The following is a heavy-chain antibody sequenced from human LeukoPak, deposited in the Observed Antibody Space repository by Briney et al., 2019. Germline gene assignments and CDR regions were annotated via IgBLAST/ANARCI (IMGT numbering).Heavy chain of an antibody. D-gene: IGHD5-24*01. J-gene: IGHJ4*02. Sequence: ASVKVSCKASGYTFTGYYMHWVRQAPGQGLEWMGWINPYSGGTNYAQNFQGRVTMTRDTSISTAYMELSGLRSDDTAVYYCARVVMATMFGVERPGDYWGQGTLVTVSS. V-gene: IGHV1-2*02. CDR2: INPYSGGT. CDR1: GYTFTGYY. CDR3: ARVVMATMFGVERPGDY.